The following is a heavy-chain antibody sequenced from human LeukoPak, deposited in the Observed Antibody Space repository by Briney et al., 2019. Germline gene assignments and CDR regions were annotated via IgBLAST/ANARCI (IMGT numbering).Heavy chain of an antibody. CDR3: ARDLHLLEMATPRGWFDP. Sequence: SGTLSLTCAVSGGSISSSNWWSWVRQPPGKGLEWIGEIYHSGSTNYNPSLKSRVTISVDKSKNQFSLKLSSVTAADTAVYYCARDLHLLEMATPRGWFDPWGQGTLVTVSS. V-gene: IGHV4-4*02. CDR1: GGSISSSNW. CDR2: IYHSGST. D-gene: IGHD5-24*01. J-gene: IGHJ5*02.